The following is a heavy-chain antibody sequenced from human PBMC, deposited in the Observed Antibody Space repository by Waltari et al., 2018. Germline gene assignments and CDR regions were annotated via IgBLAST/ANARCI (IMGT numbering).Heavy chain of an antibody. Sequence: VQLVESGGGVVQPGRYLRLSCAAAEFTFRSSAMHWVRQAPGKGLEWVAVISYNERNIYYVDSVKGRVIISRDNSRKMLYLQMNSLRTEDTAVYYCARDYCDRTNCHGMDVWGQGTTVTVSS. CDR1: EFTFRSSA. CDR2: ISYNERNI. J-gene: IGHJ6*02. D-gene: IGHD3-22*01. V-gene: IGHV3-30*04. CDR3: ARDYCDRTNCHGMDV.